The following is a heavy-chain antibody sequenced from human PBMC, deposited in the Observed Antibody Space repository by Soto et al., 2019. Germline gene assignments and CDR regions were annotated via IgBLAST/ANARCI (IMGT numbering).Heavy chain of an antibody. CDR1: GGAITNNNW. D-gene: IGHD1-26*01. Sequence: PSETLSLTCNVSGGAITNNNWWSWVRQPPGKGLEWIGAIYHSGHTNFNPSLKSRATLSLDYSENQFSLKLTSATAADTAIYYCASIAYSASGFDYWGQGTLVTVS. J-gene: IGHJ4*02. CDR3: ASIAYSASGFDY. CDR2: IYHSGHT. V-gene: IGHV4-4*02.